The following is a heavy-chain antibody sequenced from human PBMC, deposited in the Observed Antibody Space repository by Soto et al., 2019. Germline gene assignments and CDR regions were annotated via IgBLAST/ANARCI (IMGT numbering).Heavy chain of an antibody. Sequence: GGSLRLSCAASGFTVSSSHMTWVRQAPGKGLEWVSVIYSGGSSYYAVSVQGRFTISRDNSKNTVYLQMNSLRGEDTAMYYCARLGPYGSESYSFRYNWFDPWGQGTQVTVSS. CDR1: GFTVSSSH. CDR3: ARLGPYGSESYSFRYNWFDP. CDR2: IYSGGSS. V-gene: IGHV3-53*01. D-gene: IGHD3-10*01. J-gene: IGHJ5*02.